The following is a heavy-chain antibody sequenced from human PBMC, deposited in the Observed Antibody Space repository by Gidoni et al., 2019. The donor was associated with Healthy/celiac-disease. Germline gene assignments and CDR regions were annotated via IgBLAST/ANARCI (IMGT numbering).Heavy chain of an antibody. J-gene: IGHJ4*02. CDR1: GGTFSSYA. CDR2: IIPILGTA. CDR3: ARGYSYGPFDY. D-gene: IGHD5-18*01. Sequence: QVPLVQSGAEVKQPGSSVTVCCKASGGTFSSYAISWVRQAPGQGLEWMGGIIPILGTANYAQKFQGRVTITADESTSTAYMELSSLRSEDTAVYYCARGYSYGPFDYWGQGTLVTVSS. V-gene: IGHV1-69*01.